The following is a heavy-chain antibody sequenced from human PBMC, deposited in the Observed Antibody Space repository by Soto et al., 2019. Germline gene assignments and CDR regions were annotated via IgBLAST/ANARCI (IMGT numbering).Heavy chain of an antibody. D-gene: IGHD1-20*01. V-gene: IGHV3-23*01. Sequence: EGQLLESGGCLVQPGGSLRLSCAASGFTFRDYAMRWVRQAPGKGLEYVSAVGGANSDTDYADSVKGRFIVSRDNSRNTLYLQMNNLRAEDTAVYYCAKDGIPYNGKNDAFDIWGQGTMVTVSS. CDR2: VGGANSDT. CDR1: GFTFRDYA. CDR3: AKDGIPYNGKNDAFDI. J-gene: IGHJ3*02.